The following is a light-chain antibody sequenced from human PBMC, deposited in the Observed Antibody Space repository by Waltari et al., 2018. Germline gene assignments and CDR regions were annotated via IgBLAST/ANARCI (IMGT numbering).Light chain of an antibody. J-gene: IGLJ3*02. Sequence: QSAPTQPASVSGSPGQSIPISCTGTSSDIGSYDLVSWYQQHPGQAPKLMIYEVTKRPSGVSTRFSGSKSGNTASLTISGLQADDEADYYCYSYANGRVFGGGTKLTVL. CDR1: SSDIGSYDL. CDR3: YSYANGRV. V-gene: IGLV2-23*02. CDR2: EVT.